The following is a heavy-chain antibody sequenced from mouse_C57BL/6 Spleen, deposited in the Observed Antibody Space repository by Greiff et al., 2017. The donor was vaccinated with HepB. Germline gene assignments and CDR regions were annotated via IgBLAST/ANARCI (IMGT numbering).Heavy chain of an antibody. CDR1: GYSITSGYY. Sequence: ESGPGLVKPSQSLSLTCSVTGYSITSGYYWNWIRQFPGNKLEWMGYISYDGSNNYNPSLKNRISITRDTSKNQFFLKLNSVTTEDTATYYCARKGDYYGSSSLDYWGQGTTLTVSS. D-gene: IGHD1-1*01. J-gene: IGHJ2*01. CDR2: ISYDGSN. CDR3: ARKGDYYGSSSLDY. V-gene: IGHV3-6*01.